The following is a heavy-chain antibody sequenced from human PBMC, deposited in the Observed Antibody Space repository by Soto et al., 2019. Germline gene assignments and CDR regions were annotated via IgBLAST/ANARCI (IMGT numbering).Heavy chain of an antibody. V-gene: IGHV4-39*01. J-gene: IGHJ5*02. CDR2: ISYSGST. D-gene: IGHD3-16*01. CDR1: GGSISRSGYY. Sequence: QLQLQESGPGLVKPSETLSLICTVSGGSISRSGYYWGWIRQPPGKGLEWIGSISYSGSTHYNPSLKSRVTISVDTSTNQFSLKLSSVTAADTAVYYCASGGDYNWFDPWGQGTLVTVSS. CDR3: ASGGDYNWFDP.